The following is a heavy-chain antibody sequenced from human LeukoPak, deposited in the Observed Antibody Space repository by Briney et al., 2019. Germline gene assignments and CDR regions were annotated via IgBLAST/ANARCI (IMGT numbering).Heavy chain of an antibody. V-gene: IGHV3-7*01. CDR1: GFTFSSYA. D-gene: IGHD2-15*01. Sequence: GGSLRLSCAASGFTFSSYAMSWVRQAPGKGLEWVANIKQDGSEKYYVDSVKGRFTISRDNAKNSLYLQMNSLRVEDTAVYHCVSTQTFDYWGQGTLVTVSS. CDR2: IKQDGSEK. CDR3: VSTQTFDY. J-gene: IGHJ4*02.